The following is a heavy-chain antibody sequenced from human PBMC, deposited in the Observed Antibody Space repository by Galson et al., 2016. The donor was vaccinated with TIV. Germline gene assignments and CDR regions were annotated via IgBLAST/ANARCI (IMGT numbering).Heavy chain of an antibody. CDR3: ARDGRETREHLAHMYLDY. Sequence: SLRLSCAASGFTFSNYEMNWVRQAPGKGLEWVSYITRVSTIYYADSVKGRFTISRDDAKNSLYLQMNSLRAEDTAVYYCARDGRETREHLAHMYLDYWGLGTLVTVSS. CDR1: GFTFSNYE. J-gene: IGHJ4*02. V-gene: IGHV3-48*03. CDR2: ITRVSTI. D-gene: IGHD1-26*01.